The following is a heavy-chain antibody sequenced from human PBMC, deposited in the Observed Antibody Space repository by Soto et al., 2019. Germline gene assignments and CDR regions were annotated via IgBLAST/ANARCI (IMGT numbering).Heavy chain of an antibody. J-gene: IGHJ4*02. CDR3: AHSRPPRLLDH. CDR1: GFSLSTSGVG. CDR2: IYWDDDK. V-gene: IGHV2-5*02. D-gene: IGHD6-6*01. Sequence: QITLKESGPTLVKPTQTLTLTCTFSGFSLSTSGVGVGWIRQPPGKALEWLALIYWDDDKRYSPSLNSRLTITKDTSKNQVVLTRTNMDPVDTATYYCAHSRPPRLLDHWGQGTLVTVSS.